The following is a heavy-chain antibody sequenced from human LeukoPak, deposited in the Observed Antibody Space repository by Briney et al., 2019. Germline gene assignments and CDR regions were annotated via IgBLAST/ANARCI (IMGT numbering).Heavy chain of an antibody. Sequence: ASVKVSCKASGYSFTSFGMNWVRQAPGQGLEWLGWISAYNGNTNYAQKLQGRVTMTTDTSTSTAYMELRSLRSDDTAVYYCARVDSSNYLVDYWGQGTLVTVSS. CDR2: ISAYNGNT. D-gene: IGHD4-11*01. CDR1: GYSFTSFG. J-gene: IGHJ4*02. CDR3: ARVDSSNYLVDY. V-gene: IGHV1-18*01.